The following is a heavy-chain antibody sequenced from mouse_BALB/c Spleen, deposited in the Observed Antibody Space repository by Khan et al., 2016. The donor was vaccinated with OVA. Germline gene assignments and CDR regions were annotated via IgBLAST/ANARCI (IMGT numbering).Heavy chain of an antibody. J-gene: IGHJ3*01. CDR1: GFSLNSYG. V-gene: IGHV2-9*02. D-gene: IGHD1-1*01. CDR3: YRAFYYGAWFAY. Sequence: QVQLKESGPGLVAPSQSLSITCTVSGFSLNSYGVHWVRQPPGKGLEWLGVIWAGGSTNHNSALMSRLSISKDNSKSQVFLKMNSLQTDDTAMYYCYRAFYYGAWFAYWGQGTLVTVSA. CDR2: IWAGGST.